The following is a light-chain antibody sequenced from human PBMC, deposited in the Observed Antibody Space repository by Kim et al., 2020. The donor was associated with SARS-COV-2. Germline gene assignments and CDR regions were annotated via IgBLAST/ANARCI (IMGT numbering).Light chain of an antibody. CDR2: GKN. V-gene: IGLV3-19*01. J-gene: IGLJ2*01. CDR3: NSRDSSSDHHVI. Sequence: SSELTQDPSVSVALGQTVRITCQGDSLRTYYASWYQQKPGQAPVLVIYGKNTRPSGIPDRFSGSSSGNAASLTITGAQAEDEADYYCNSRDSSSDHHVIFGGGTRLTVL. CDR1: SLRTYY.